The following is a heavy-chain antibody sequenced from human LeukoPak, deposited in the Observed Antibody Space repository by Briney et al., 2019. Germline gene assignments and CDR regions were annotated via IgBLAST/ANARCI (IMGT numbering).Heavy chain of an antibody. V-gene: IGHV1-46*01. D-gene: IGHD4-17*01. CDR2: INPSGGST. CDR1: GYTFTSYY. J-gene: IGHJ6*03. Sequence: ASVKVSCKASGYTFTSYYMHWVRQAPGQGLEWMGIINPSGGSTSYAQKFQGRVTMTRDMSTSTVYMELSRLRSDDTAVYYCAAWGDYGDPRKTYYYYYYMDVWGKGTTVTVSS. CDR3: AAWGDYGDPRKTYYYYYYMDV.